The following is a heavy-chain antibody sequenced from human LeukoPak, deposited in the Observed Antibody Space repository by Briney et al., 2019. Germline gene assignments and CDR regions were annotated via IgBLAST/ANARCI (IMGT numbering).Heavy chain of an antibody. J-gene: IGHJ3*02. CDR2: ISGSGGST. V-gene: IGHV3-23*01. CDR1: GFTFSSYA. D-gene: IGHD5-12*01. CDR3: ARDAKIVAHPGSAFDI. Sequence: GSLRLSCAASGFTFSSYAMSWVRQAPGKGLEWVSAISGSGGSTYYADSVKGRFTISRDNAKNSLYLQMNSLRAEDTAVYYCARDAKIVAHPGSAFDIWGQGTMVTVSS.